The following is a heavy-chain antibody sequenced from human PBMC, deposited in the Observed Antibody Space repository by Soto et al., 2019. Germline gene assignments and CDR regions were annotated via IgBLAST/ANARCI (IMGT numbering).Heavy chain of an antibody. J-gene: IGHJ4*02. V-gene: IGHV4-30-2*01. Sequence: QLQLQESGSGLVKPSQTLSLTCAVSGGSISSGGYSWSWIRQPPGTGLEWIGYSYHSGSTDYNPSLKSRVTLSVDRSKHQFSLKLSSVPAADTAVYYCARSHATVTSYDYWGQGTLVTVSS. CDR2: SYHSGST. CDR3: ARSHATVTSYDY. CDR1: GGSISSGGYS. D-gene: IGHD4-17*01.